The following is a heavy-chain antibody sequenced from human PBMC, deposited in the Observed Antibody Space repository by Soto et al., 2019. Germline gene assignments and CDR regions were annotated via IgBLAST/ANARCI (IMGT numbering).Heavy chain of an antibody. CDR3: TISGRYSSSIHWFDP. Sequence: DVVLVESGGGLVNPSGSLRFSCAASGFTFRKAWLRWVRQAPGKGLERVGHIGGNTESGKTDYAAPVKGRFTISIDDSKNMVYVQMNRLITEDTAGYYCTISGRYSSSIHWFDPWGEGTPVIVSS. J-gene: IGHJ5*02. V-gene: IGHV3-15*04. CDR1: GFTFRKAW. D-gene: IGHD6-13*01. CDR2: IGGNTESGKT.